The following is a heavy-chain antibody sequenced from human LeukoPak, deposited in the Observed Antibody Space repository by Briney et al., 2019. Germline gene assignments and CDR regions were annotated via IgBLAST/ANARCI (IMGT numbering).Heavy chain of an antibody. J-gene: IGHJ4*02. CDR2: ISGSGGST. Sequence: GGSLRLSCAASGFTFSSYGMSWVRQAPGKGLEWVSAISGSGGSTYYADSVKGRFTISRDNSKNTLYLQMNSLRAEDTAVYYCAKDRERLIVVVTGFDYWGQGTLVTVSS. CDR3: AKDRERLIVVVTGFDY. V-gene: IGHV3-23*01. D-gene: IGHD2-21*02. CDR1: GFTFSSYG.